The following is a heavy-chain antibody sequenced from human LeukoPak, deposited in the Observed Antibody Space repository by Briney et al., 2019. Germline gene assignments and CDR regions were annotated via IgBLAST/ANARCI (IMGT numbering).Heavy chain of an antibody. J-gene: IGHJ6*03. Sequence: SVKVSCKAAGGSFSTHAIIWVRQAPGQGLEWMGGIIPVLGTTNSAQRFQDRLSLTADESTGTASTELTSLRPEDSAVYYCGASTVTVTYYYMAVWGKGTTITVSS. D-gene: IGHD2-21*02. V-gene: IGHV1-69*13. CDR2: IIPVLGTT. CDR1: GGSFSTHA. CDR3: GASTVTVTYYYMAV.